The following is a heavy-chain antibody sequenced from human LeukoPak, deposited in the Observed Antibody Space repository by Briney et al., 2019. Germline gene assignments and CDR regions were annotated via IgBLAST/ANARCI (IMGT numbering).Heavy chain of an antibody. CDR3: AKDGYIVVVPAALPYYFDY. V-gene: IGHV3-30*18. Sequence: GRSLRLSCAASGFTFSSYGMHWVRQAPGKGLEWVAVISYDGSNKYYADSVKGRFTISRDNSKNTLYLQMNSLRAEDTAVYYCAKDGYIVVVPAALPYYFDYWGQGTLVTVSS. D-gene: IGHD2-2*01. CDR1: GFTFSSYG. J-gene: IGHJ4*02. CDR2: ISYDGSNK.